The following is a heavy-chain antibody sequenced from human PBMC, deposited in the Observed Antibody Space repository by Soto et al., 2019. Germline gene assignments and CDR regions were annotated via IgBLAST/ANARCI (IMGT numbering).Heavy chain of an antibody. Sequence: GGSLRLSCKGSGYSFTSYWIGWVRQMPGKGLEWMGIIYPGDSDTRYSPSFQGQVTISADKSISTAYLQWSSLKASDTAMYYCARHGRGASSSSSYYYYGMDVWGQGTTVTVSS. CDR1: GYSFTSYW. CDR3: ARHGRGASSSSSYYYYGMDV. J-gene: IGHJ6*02. V-gene: IGHV5-51*01. D-gene: IGHD6-6*01. CDR2: IYPGDSDT.